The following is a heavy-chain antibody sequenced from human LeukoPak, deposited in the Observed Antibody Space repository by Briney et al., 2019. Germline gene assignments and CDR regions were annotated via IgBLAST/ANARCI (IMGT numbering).Heavy chain of an antibody. D-gene: IGHD3-22*01. CDR3: AKDRYYDNSANHYESES. Sequence: GGSLRLSCAASGFTFSDYYMTWIRQAPGKGLEWISYIGNRANTVSYADSVKGRFTISRDNAKNSLYLQMNSLRAEDTAVYYCAKDRYYDNSANHYESESWGQGTLVTVSS. CDR2: IGNRANTV. J-gene: IGHJ5*02. CDR1: GFTFSDYY. V-gene: IGHV3-11*01.